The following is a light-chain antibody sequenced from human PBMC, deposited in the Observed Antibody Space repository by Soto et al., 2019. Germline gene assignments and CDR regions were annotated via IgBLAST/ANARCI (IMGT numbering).Light chain of an antibody. CDR2: DVS. CDR1: QGISAS. V-gene: IGKV1-5*01. CDR3: QQYSTFWT. J-gene: IGKJ1*01. Sequence: DIQMTQSPSTLSASVGDRVTVTCRASQGISASLAWFQQRPGKAPKLLIYDVSSLESGVPSRFSGSGSGTEFTLTIRILQPDDFATYYCQQYSTFWTFGQGTKVEI.